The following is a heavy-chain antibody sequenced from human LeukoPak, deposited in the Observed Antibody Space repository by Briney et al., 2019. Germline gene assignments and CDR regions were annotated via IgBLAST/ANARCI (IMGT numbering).Heavy chain of an antibody. J-gene: IGHJ4*02. D-gene: IGHD6-13*01. CDR3: ARVISSSWYELSY. Sequence: GGSLRLSCAASGFTVSSNYMSWVRQAPGKGLEWVSVIYSGGSTYYADSVKGRFTISRDNSKNTLYLQMNSLRAEDTAVYYCARVISSSWYELSYWGQGTLVTVSS. V-gene: IGHV3-66*01. CDR2: IYSGGST. CDR1: GFTVSSNY.